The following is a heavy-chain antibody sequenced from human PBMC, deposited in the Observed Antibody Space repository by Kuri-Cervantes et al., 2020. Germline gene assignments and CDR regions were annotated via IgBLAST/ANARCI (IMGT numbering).Heavy chain of an antibody. CDR2: IYYSGST. Sequence: LRLSCTVSGGSISSGDYYWSWIRQPPGKGLEWIGYIYYSGSTYYNPSLKSRVTISVDTSKNQFSLKLSSVTAADTAVYYCARDWSPVINDFWSGKKVYGMDVWGQGTTVTVSS. D-gene: IGHD3-3*01. CDR3: ARDWSPVINDFWSGKKVYGMDV. CDR1: GGSISSGDYY. V-gene: IGHV4-30-4*01. J-gene: IGHJ6*02.